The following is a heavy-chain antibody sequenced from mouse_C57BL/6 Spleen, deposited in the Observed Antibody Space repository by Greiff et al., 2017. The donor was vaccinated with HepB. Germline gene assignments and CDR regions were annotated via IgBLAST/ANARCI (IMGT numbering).Heavy chain of an antibody. D-gene: IGHD6-1*01. CDR2: IYPNSGST. CDR1: GYTFTSYW. CDR3: ARGAGHRDAMDY. V-gene: IGHV1-64*01. J-gene: IGHJ4*01. Sequence: QVQLKQPGAELVMPGASVKLSCKASGYTFTSYWMHWVKQRPGQGLEWIGMIYPNSGSTNYNEKFKSKATLTVDKSSSTAYMQLSSLTSEDSAVYYCARGAGHRDAMDYWGQGTSVTVSS.